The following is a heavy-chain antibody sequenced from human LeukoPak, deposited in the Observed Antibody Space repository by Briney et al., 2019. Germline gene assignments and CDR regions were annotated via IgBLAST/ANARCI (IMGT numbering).Heavy chain of an antibody. CDR1: GGSISSSNW. Sequence: SGTLSLTCAVSGGSISSSNWWSWVRPPPGKGLEWIGEIYHSGSTNYNPSLKSRVTISVDTSKNQFSLKLSPVTAADTAVYYCAREYVYYYDSSGYCDYWGQGTLVTVSS. V-gene: IGHV4-4*02. CDR2: IYHSGST. CDR3: AREYVYYYDSSGYCDY. J-gene: IGHJ4*02. D-gene: IGHD3-22*01.